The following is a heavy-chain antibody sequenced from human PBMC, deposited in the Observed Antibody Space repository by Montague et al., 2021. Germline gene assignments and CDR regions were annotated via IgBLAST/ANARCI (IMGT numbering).Heavy chain of an antibody. J-gene: IGHJ5*02. D-gene: IGHD2-21*02. CDR3: ARGDDDGDCYTFDP. V-gene: IGHV4-39*01. CDR1: GASLNSSHYY. CDR2: NNYSANS. Sequence: SETLSLTCTVSGASLNSSHYYWGWNRQAKGMGLDWNGSNNYSANSYYNLSLQRRLSISVDKTKNQFSLRLKSVTAADTAVYYCARGDDDGDCYTFDPWGQGTLVTVSS.